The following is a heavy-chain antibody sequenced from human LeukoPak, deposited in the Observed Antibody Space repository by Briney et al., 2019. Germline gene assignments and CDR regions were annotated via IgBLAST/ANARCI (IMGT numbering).Heavy chain of an antibody. CDR1: GGSVSTYY. Sequence: PSETLSLTCTVSGGSVSTYYWSWIRQPPGKGLEWIGVIYYSGSTDFNPSLKSRVTTSVDTSKNQFSLKLSSVTAADTAVYYCARSILQGGGSCCWYYFDYWGQGTLVTVSS. J-gene: IGHJ4*02. D-gene: IGHD2-15*01. V-gene: IGHV4-59*02. CDR3: ARSILQGGGSCCWYYFDY. CDR2: IYYSGST.